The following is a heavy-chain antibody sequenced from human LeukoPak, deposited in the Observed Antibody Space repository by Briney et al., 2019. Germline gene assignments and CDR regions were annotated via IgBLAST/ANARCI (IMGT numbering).Heavy chain of an antibody. Sequence: SETLSLTCAVYGGSFSGYYWSWIRQPPGKGLEWIGEINHSGSTNYNPSLKSRVTISVDKSKNQFSLKLSSVTAADTAVYYCASVGERRSRYSSSWYGYWGQGTLVTVSS. J-gene: IGHJ4*02. D-gene: IGHD6-13*01. V-gene: IGHV4-34*01. CDR2: INHSGST. CDR3: ASVGERRSRYSSSWYGY. CDR1: GGSFSGYY.